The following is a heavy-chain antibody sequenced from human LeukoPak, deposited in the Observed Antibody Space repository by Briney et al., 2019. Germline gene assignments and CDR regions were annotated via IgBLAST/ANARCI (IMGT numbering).Heavy chain of an antibody. V-gene: IGHV3-7*01. CDR1: GFTFSSYW. CDR2: IKHDGSEK. J-gene: IGHJ4*02. Sequence: GGSLRLSCAASGFTFSSYWMSWVRQAPGKGLEWVASIKHDGSEKYYVDSVRGRFTISRGNTKNSLYLQMSSLRAEDTAVYYCATDRGWRTSGYYLYYFEYWGQGTLVTFSS. D-gene: IGHD3-3*01. CDR3: ATDRGWRTSGYYLYYFEY.